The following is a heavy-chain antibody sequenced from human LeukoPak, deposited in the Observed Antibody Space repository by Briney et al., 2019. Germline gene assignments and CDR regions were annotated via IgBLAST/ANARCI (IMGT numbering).Heavy chain of an antibody. D-gene: IGHD5-24*01. V-gene: IGHV7-4-1*02. Sequence: GASVKVSCKASGYTFTSYAMNWVRQAPGQGLEWMGWINTNTGNSTYAQGFTGRFVFSLDTSLSTAYLQISSLKAEDTAVYYCARVEMATTSNYWGQGTLVTVSS. CDR2: INTNTGNS. J-gene: IGHJ4*02. CDR1: GYTFTSYA. CDR3: ARVEMATTSNY.